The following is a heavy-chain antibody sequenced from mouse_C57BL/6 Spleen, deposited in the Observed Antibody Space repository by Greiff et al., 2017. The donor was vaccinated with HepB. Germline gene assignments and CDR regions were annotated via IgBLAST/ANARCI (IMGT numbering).Heavy chain of an antibody. Sequence: QVQLQQSGAELVRPGASVTLSCKASGYTFTDYEMHWVKQTPVHGLEWIGAIDPETGGTAYNQKFKGKAILTADKSSSTAYMELRSLTSEDSAVYYCAERTNYYAMDYWGQGTSVTVSS. J-gene: IGHJ4*01. CDR3: AERTNYYAMDY. CDR1: GYTFTDYE. V-gene: IGHV1-15*01. CDR2: IDPETGGT. D-gene: IGHD2-13*01.